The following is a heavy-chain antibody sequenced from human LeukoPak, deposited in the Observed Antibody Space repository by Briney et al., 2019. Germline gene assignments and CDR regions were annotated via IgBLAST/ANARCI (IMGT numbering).Heavy chain of an antibody. D-gene: IGHD2-15*01. J-gene: IGHJ4*02. V-gene: IGHV3-53*01. CDR3: AREYCSGGSCYPDY. CDR2: IYSGGST. Sequence: GGSLRLSCAASGFTFSSYAMSWVRQAPGKGLEWVSVIYSGGSTYYADSVKGRFTISRDSSKNTLYLQMNSLRAEDTAVYYCAREYCSGGSCYPDYWGQGTLVTVSS. CDR1: GFTFSSYA.